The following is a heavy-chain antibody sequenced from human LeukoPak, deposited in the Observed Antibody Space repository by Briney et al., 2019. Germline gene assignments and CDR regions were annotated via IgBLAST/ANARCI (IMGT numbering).Heavy chain of an antibody. D-gene: IGHD7-27*01. CDR2: IYSSGGT. V-gene: IGHV4-59*08. CDR1: GGSISNYF. Sequence: SETLSLTRSVSGGSISNYFWTWIRQPPGKGLEWIGYIYSSGGTYYNPSLKSRVTISVDTSKNRFSLKLSTVTAADTAVYYCARRPTGDPKFDYWGQGTLVTVSS. J-gene: IGHJ4*02. CDR3: ARRPTGDPKFDY.